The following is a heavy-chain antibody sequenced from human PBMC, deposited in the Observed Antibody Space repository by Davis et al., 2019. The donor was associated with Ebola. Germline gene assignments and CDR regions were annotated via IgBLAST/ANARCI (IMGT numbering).Heavy chain of an antibody. D-gene: IGHD2-2*02. CDR1: GYTFTGYY. CDR2: INPSGGST. V-gene: IGHV1-46*01. J-gene: IGHJ6*03. Sequence: ASVTVSCKASGYTFTGYYMHWVRQAPGQGLEWMGIINPSGGSTTYAQKFQGRVTMTRDTSTSTAYMELRSLRSDDTAVYYCARDCPLRSTSCYSYYYYMDVWGKGTTVTVSS. CDR3: ARDCPLRSTSCYSYYYYMDV.